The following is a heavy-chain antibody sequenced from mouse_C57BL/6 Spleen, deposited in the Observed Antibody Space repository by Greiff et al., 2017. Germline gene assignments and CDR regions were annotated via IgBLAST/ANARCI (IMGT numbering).Heavy chain of an antibody. J-gene: IGHJ2*01. CDR2: ISDGGSYT. V-gene: IGHV5-4*01. D-gene: IGHD1-1*01. CDR1: GFTFSSYA. Sequence: EVQGVESGGGLVKPGGSLKLSCAASGFTFSSYAMSWVRQTPEKRLEWVATISDGGSYTYYPANVQGRFTISRDNAKHNLYLQMSHLQSEDTATYYTASINRLHVDYWGQGTTLTVS. CDR3: ASINRLHVDY.